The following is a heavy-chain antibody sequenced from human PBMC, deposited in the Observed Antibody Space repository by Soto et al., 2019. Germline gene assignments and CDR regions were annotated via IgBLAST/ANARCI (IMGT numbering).Heavy chain of an antibody. V-gene: IGHV1-3*01. D-gene: IGHD2-21*01. CDR2: INAGNGDT. CDR1: GYTFTSYT. CDR3: ARAGEAWNWFDP. J-gene: IGHJ5*02. Sequence: ASVTVSCKASGYTFTSYTIHWVRQAPGQRLEWMGWINAGNGDTKYSQKFQGRVTITRDTSASTAYMELSSLRSEDTAVYYCARAGEAWNWFDPWGQGTLVTVSS.